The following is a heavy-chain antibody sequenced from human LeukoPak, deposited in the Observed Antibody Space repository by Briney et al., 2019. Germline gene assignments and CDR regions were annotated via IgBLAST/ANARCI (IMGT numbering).Heavy chain of an antibody. CDR2: IFSGGST. CDR1: GFTLSSNY. J-gene: IGHJ4*02. D-gene: IGHD6-19*01. Sequence: GGSLRLSCAASGFTLSSNYMTWVRQAPGKGLEWVSVIFSGGSTYYADSVKGRFTISRDNSKNTLYLQMNSLRAEDTAVYYCASRAIAVANARGQGTLVTVSS. CDR3: ASRAIAVANA. V-gene: IGHV3-66*01.